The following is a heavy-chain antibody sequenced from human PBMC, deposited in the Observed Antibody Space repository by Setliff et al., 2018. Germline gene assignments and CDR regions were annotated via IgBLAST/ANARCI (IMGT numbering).Heavy chain of an antibody. CDR2: INNYSFKT. CDR3: ARINFYVSSGYYYAPEL. D-gene: IGHD3-22*01. V-gene: IGHV1-18*01. J-gene: IGHJ4*02. Sequence: ASVKVSCKASGYAYTNYGITWVRQAPGQGLEWMGWINNYSFKTNYPQKFLGRVTVTTDTSTTTAYMELRSLRADDTAVYYCARINFYVSSGYYYAPELWGQGTTVTVSS. CDR1: GYAYTNYG.